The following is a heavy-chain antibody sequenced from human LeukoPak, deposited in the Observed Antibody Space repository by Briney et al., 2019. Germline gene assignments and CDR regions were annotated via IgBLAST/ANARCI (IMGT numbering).Heavy chain of an antibody. Sequence: GGSLRLSCAASGFIFTSYGMHWVRQAPGKGLEWVAYTRYDGSTKYQADSVKGRFTISRDNSKNMLFLQMNILRTEDTAVYYCAKDAGNYDIDYWGQGTLVTVSS. V-gene: IGHV3-30*02. D-gene: IGHD1-7*01. J-gene: IGHJ4*02. CDR3: AKDAGNYDIDY. CDR1: GFIFTSYG. CDR2: TRYDGSTK.